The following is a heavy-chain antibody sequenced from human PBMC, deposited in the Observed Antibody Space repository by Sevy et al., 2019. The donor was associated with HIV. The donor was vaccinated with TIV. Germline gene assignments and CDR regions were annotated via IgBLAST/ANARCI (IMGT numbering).Heavy chain of an antibody. V-gene: IGHV3-7*01. CDR3: VREELGGFSYSLDC. J-gene: IGHJ4*02. Sequence: GGSLRLSCAASGFSFSTYWMTWVRQAPGKGLEWVATMNKDGTERDYVDSVKGRFTISRDNTKTSLFLQMNSLSAEDTGVYYWVREELGGFSYSLDCWGQGTLVTVSS. CDR1: GFSFSTYW. CDR2: MNKDGTER. D-gene: IGHD3-16*01.